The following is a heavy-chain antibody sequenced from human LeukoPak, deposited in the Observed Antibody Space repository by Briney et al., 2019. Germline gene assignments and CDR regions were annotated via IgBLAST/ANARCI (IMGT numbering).Heavy chain of an antibody. Sequence: SQTLSLTCAISGDSVSSTAWNWIRQSPSRGLEWLGMTYYRSKWYNDYAVSVKSRITINPDTSKNQFSLQLNSVTPEDTAVYYCARGGRGYCTSSSCYFDYWGQGTLVTVS. CDR3: ARGGRGYCTSSSCYFDY. CDR2: TYYRSKWYN. V-gene: IGHV6-1*01. J-gene: IGHJ4*02. D-gene: IGHD2-2*01. CDR1: GDSVSSTA.